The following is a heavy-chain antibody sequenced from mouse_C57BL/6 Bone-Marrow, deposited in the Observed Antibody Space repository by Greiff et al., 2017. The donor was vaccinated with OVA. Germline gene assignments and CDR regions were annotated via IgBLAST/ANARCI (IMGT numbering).Heavy chain of an antibody. D-gene: IGHD2-1*01. CDR1: GYTFTDYY. CDR3: ARSYYGNYDYYAMDY. J-gene: IGHJ4*01. CDR2: IFPGSGST. Sequence: VQLQQSGPELVKPGASVKISCKASGYTFTDYYINWVKQRPGQGLEWIGWIFPGSGSTYYNEKFKGKATLTVDKSSSTAYMLLSSLNSEDSAVYFCARSYYGNYDYYAMDYWGQGTSVTVSS. V-gene: IGHV1-75*01.